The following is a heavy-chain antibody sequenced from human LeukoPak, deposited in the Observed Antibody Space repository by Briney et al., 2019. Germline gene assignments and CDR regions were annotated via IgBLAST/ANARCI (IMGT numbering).Heavy chain of an antibody. CDR1: GFSFNSYG. CDR3: ARDRHGTNYDFRMDV. D-gene: IGHD3-3*01. CDR2: ISYDGSNK. J-gene: IGHJ6*02. V-gene: IGHV3-30*03. Sequence: GGSLRLSCAGSGFSFNSYGMHWVRQAPGKGLEWVAVISYDGSNKYYADSVKGRFTLSRDNSKNTLFLQMNSLRSEDTSIYYCARDRHGTNYDFRMDVWGQGTTVTVSS.